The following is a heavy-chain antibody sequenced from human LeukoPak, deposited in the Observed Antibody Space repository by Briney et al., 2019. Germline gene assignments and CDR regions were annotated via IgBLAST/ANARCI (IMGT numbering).Heavy chain of an antibody. CDR2: ISDDGSNK. CDR3: VRTYGSSADAFDI. CDR1: GFSFSNYS. V-gene: IGHV3-30*04. J-gene: IGHJ3*02. D-gene: IGHD6-6*01. Sequence: GRSLRLSCAASGFSFSNYSLHWVRQAPGKGLEWVALISDDGSNKYYADSVKGRFTLSRDNAKNTLYLQMSSLRSEDTAVYYCVRTYGSSADAFDIWGQGTMVTVSS.